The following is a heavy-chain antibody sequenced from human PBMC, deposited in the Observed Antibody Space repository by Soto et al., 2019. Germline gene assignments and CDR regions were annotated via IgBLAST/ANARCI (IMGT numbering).Heavy chain of an antibody. D-gene: IGHD2-21*02. CDR1: GYSISSGYY. V-gene: IGHV4-38-2*01. CDR2: IYHSGRT. J-gene: IGHJ4*02. CDR3: ARVGGYSGDY. Sequence: SETLSLTCAVSGYSISSGYYCGWIRQPPGKGLEWIGSIYHSGRTYYNPSLKSRVTISVDTSKNQFSLKLSSVTAAETAVYYCARVGGYSGDYWGQGTLVTVSS.